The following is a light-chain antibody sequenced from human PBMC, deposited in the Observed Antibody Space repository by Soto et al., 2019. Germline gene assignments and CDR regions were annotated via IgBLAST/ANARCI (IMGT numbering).Light chain of an antibody. CDR2: DAS. Sequence: EIVLTQSPATLSLSPGERATLSCRASQSVSTYLVWYQQKPGQAPRLLIYDASNRATGIPARFSGSGSGTDFTLTISSLGPEDFAVYYCQQRRNWPRTFGQGTKVEIK. V-gene: IGKV3-11*01. CDR1: QSVSTY. J-gene: IGKJ1*01. CDR3: QQRRNWPRT.